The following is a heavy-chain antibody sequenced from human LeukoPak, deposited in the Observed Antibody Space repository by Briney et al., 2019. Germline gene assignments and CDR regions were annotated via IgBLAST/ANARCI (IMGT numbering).Heavy chain of an antibody. CDR3: AKDLSGSEGY. D-gene: IGHD1-26*01. CDR2: ISYDGSNK. CDR1: GFTFSSYG. Sequence: PGGSLRLSCAASGFTFSSYGMHWVRHAPGTGLEWVAVISYDGSNKYYADSVKGRFTISRDNSKNTLYLQMNSLRAEDTAVYYCAKDLSGSEGYWGQGTLVTVSS. J-gene: IGHJ4*02. V-gene: IGHV3-30*18.